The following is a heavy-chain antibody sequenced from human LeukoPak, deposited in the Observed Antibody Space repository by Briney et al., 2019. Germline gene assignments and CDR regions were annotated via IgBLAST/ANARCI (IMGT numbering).Heavy chain of an antibody. J-gene: IGHJ4*02. D-gene: IGHD3-10*01. CDR1: GYTFTGYY. V-gene: IGHV1-2*04. CDR3: ARDSITMVRGVIGY. CDR2: INPNSGGT. Sequence: ASVKVFCKASGYTFTGYYMHWVRQAPGQGLEWMGWINPNSGGTNYAQKFQGWVTMTRDTSISTAYMELSRLRSDDTAVYYCARDSITMVRGVIGYWGQGTLVTVSS.